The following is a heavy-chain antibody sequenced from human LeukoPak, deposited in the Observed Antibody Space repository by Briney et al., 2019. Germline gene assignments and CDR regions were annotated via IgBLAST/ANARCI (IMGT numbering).Heavy chain of an antibody. CDR2: IIPILGIA. CDR1: GGTFSSYA. V-gene: IGHV1-69*04. CDR3: ARDGRDAMAAIDY. J-gene: IGHJ4*02. D-gene: IGHD2-2*01. Sequence: SSVKVSCKASGGTFSSYAISWVRQAPGQGLEWMGRIIPILGIANYAQKFQGRVTITADKSTSTAYMELSSLRSEDTAVYYCARDGRDAMAAIDYWGQGTLVTVSS.